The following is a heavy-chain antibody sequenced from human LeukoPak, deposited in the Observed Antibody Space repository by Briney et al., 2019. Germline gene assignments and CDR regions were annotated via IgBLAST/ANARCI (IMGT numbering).Heavy chain of an antibody. V-gene: IGHV3-33*01. CDR3: ARTAEYQRIYYYYGMDV. D-gene: IGHD2-2*01. J-gene: IGHJ6*02. Sequence: PGRSLRLSCAASGFTFSSYGMHWVRQAPGKGLEWVAVIWYDGSNKYYADSVKGRFTISRDNSKNTLYLQMNSLRAEDTAAYYCARTAEYQRIYYYYGMDVWGQGTTVTVSS. CDR1: GFTFSSYG. CDR2: IWYDGSNK.